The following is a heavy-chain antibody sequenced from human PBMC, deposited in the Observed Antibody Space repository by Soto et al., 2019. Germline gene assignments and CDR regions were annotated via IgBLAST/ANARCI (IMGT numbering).Heavy chain of an antibody. CDR1: GYTFTGYY. D-gene: IGHD2-2*01. V-gene: IGHV1-2*02. Sequence: ASMKVSCKASGYTFTGYYMHWVRQAPGQGLEWMGWINPNSGGTNYAQKFQGRVTMTRDTSISTAYMELSRLRSDDTAVYYCAREGVVPAAISDYWGQGTLVTVSS. CDR2: INPNSGGT. J-gene: IGHJ4*02. CDR3: AREGVVPAAISDY.